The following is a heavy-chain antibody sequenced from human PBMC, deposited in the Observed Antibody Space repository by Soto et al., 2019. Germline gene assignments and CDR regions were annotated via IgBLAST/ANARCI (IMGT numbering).Heavy chain of an antibody. CDR3: AREGAVTGTQAFGP. Sequence: ASVKVSCKASGYTFNIYYIHWVRRAPGHGLEWMGWLNPDSGDTRYSQQFQGRVTMTRDTSMNTVYMDLTGLTSGDTAVYYCAREGAVTGTQAFGPRGQGSQVTVSS. CDR1: GYTFNIYY. D-gene: IGHD6-19*01. V-gene: IGHV1-2*02. CDR2: LNPDSGDT. J-gene: IGHJ5*02.